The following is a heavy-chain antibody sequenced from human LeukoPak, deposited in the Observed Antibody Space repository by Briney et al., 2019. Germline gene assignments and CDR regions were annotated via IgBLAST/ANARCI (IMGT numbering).Heavy chain of an antibody. J-gene: IGHJ4*02. V-gene: IGHV4-39*01. CDR1: GGSISSSNYY. CDR2: MYYSGNT. Sequence: SSETLSLTCPVSGGSISSSNYYWGWIRQPPGKGLEWIGSMYYSGNTDYNPSLKSRVTISVDTSKNQFSLKVNSVTAAYTAVYYCARTLGWASSRYPFDGWGQGTLVTVSS. CDR3: ARTLGWASSRYPFDG. D-gene: IGHD3-16*02.